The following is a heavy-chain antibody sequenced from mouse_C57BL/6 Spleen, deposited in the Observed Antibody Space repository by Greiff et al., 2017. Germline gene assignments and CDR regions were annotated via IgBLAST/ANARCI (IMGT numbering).Heavy chain of an antibody. CDR3: AIYSNYLNAMDY. V-gene: IGHV1-12*01. D-gene: IGHD2-5*01. CDR2: IYPGNGDT. Sequence: ESGAELVRPGASVKMSCKASGYTFTSYNMHWVKQTPRQGLEWIGAIYPGNGDTSYNQKFKGKATLTVDKSSSTAYMQLSSLTSEDSAVYFCAIYSNYLNAMDYWGQGTSVTVSS. J-gene: IGHJ4*01. CDR1: GYTFTSYN.